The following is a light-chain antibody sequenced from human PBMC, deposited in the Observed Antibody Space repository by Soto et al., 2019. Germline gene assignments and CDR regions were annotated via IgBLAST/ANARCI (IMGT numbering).Light chain of an antibody. Sequence: EIVMTQSPATLSVSPGERATLSCRASQSVSSTLAWYQQKPGQAPRRLIYGASTRATGIPARFSGSGSGTEFTLTISSLQSEDFAVYYCQQYNNWWTVGQGTKVEIK. CDR3: QQYNNWWT. CDR2: GAS. J-gene: IGKJ1*01. V-gene: IGKV3-15*01. CDR1: QSVSST.